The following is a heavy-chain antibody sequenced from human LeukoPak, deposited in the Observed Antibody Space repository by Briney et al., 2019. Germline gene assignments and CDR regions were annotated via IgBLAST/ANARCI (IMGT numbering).Heavy chain of an antibody. J-gene: IGHJ3*02. CDR1: GGSFSGYY. V-gene: IGHV4-34*01. CDR2: INHSGST. CDR3: AVAKGSGLDAFDI. Sequence: SETLSLTCAVYGGSFSGYYWSWIRQPPGKGLEWIGEINHSGSTNYNPSPKSRVTISVDTSKNQFSLKLSSVTAADTAVYYCAVAKGSGLDAFDIWGQGTMVTVSS. D-gene: IGHD3-10*01.